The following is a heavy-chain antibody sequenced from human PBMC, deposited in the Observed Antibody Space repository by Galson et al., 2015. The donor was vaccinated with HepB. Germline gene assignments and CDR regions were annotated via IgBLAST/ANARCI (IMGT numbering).Heavy chain of an antibody. CDR1: GYSFTSYW. CDR3: ARTTVTPRLYYYFDY. J-gene: IGHJ4*02. CDR2: IYPGDSDT. V-gene: IGHV5-51*01. Sequence: SGAEVKKPGESLKISCKGSGYSFTSYWIGWVRQMPGKGLEWMGIIYPGDSDTRYSPSFQGQVTISADKSISTAYLQWSSLKASDTAMYYCARTTVTPRLYYYFDYWGQGTLVTVSS. D-gene: IGHD4-17*01.